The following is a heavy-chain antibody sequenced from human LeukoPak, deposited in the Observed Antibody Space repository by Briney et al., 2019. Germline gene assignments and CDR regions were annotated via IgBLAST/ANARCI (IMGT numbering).Heavy chain of an antibody. D-gene: IGHD6-19*01. CDR1: GYTFTSYY. J-gene: IGHJ4*02. CDR2: INPSGGST. CDR3: AMGVGAPEDLAVAADFDY. V-gene: IGHV1-46*01. Sequence: ASVKVSCKASGYTFTSYYMHWVRQAPGQGLEWMGIINPSGGSTSYARKFQGRVTMTRDMSTSTVYMELSSLRSEDTAVYYCAMGVGAPEDLAVAADFDYWGQGTLVTVSS.